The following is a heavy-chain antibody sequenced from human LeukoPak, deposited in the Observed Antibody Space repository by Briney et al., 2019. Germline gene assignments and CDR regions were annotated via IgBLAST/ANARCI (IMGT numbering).Heavy chain of an antibody. Sequence: PGGSLLLSCAASGFTFSSYAMNWVRPAPGKGLEWVSAISGSGGSSGGSTYYADSVKGRFTISRDNSKSTLYLQMNSLRAEDTAVYYCAKKWGMFYFDYWGQGTLVTVSS. V-gene: IGHV3-23*01. D-gene: IGHD7-27*01. J-gene: IGHJ4*02. CDR3: AKKWGMFYFDY. CDR2: ISGSGGSSGGST. CDR1: GFTFSSYA.